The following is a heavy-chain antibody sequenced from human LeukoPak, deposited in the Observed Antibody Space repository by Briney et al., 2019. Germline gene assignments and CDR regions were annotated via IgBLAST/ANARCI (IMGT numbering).Heavy chain of an antibody. Sequence: GSLRLSCAASGFTFSSYSMNWVRQAPGKGLEWVSSISSSSSYIYYADSVKGRFTISRDNAKNSLYLQMNSLRAEDTAVYYCARVRGGNMVRGVIIESPNDMDVWGKGTTVTVSS. CDR1: GFTFSSYS. V-gene: IGHV3-21*01. CDR3: ARVRGGNMVRGVIIESPNDMDV. J-gene: IGHJ6*03. CDR2: ISSSSSYI. D-gene: IGHD3-10*01.